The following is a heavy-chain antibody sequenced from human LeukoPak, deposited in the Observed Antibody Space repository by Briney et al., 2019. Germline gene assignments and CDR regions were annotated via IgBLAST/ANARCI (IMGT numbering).Heavy chain of an antibody. CDR3: AREKQPDAFDI. J-gene: IGHJ3*02. D-gene: IGHD6-13*01. CDR2: IIPIFGTA. V-gene: IGHV1-69*05. Sequence: ASVKVSCEASGGTFSSYAISWVRQAPGQGLEWMGRIIPIFGTANYAQKFQGRVTITTDESTSTAYMELSSLRSEDTAVYYCAREKQPDAFDIWGQGTMVTVSS. CDR1: GGTFSSYA.